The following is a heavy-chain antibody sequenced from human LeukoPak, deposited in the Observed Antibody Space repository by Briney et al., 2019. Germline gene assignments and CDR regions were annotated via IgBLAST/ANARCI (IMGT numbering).Heavy chain of an antibody. CDR2: ISNSGSTI. Sequence: PGGSLRLSCAASGFTFSSYSMNWVRQAPGKGLEWVSYISNSGSTIYYSDSVKGRFTISRDNAKNSLYLQMNSLRAEDTAVYYCTTKVAGTVSYWGQGTLVTVSS. J-gene: IGHJ4*02. V-gene: IGHV3-48*04. CDR1: GFTFSSYS. CDR3: TTKVAGTVSY. D-gene: IGHD6-19*01.